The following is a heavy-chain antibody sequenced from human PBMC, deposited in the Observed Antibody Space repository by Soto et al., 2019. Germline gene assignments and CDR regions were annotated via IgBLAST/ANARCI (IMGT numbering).Heavy chain of an antibody. J-gene: IGHJ4*02. Sequence: GGSLRLSCAASGFTLSSYSMNWVRQAPGKGLEWISYISSSGSTVYYADSVKGRFTISRDNAKNSMYLQLNSLRAEDTAVYYCARDHYDFWSGQTYWGQGTLVTVSS. V-gene: IGHV3-48*01. CDR1: GFTLSSYS. CDR3: ARDHYDFWSGQTY. CDR2: ISSSGSTV. D-gene: IGHD3-3*01.